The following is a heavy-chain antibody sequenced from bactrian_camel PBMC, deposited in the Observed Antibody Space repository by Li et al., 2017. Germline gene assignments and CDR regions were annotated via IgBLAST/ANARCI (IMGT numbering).Heavy chain of an antibody. CDR1: GYPASSYC. CDR3: ATRLTYGGSWYPPDFGY. Sequence: VQLVESGGNSVQAGGSLRLSCLASGYPASSYCLGWFRQAPGKVRVGVAAIDSDGSTHYARSVAGRFTISKDNAKNTLYLQMNSLKTEDTAVYYCATRLTYGGSWYPPDFGYWGQGTQVTVS. V-gene: IGHV3S67*01. D-gene: IGHD6*01. J-gene: IGHJ6*01. CDR2: IDSDGST.